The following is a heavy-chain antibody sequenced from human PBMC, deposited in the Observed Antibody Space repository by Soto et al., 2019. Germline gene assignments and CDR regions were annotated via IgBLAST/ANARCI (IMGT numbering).Heavy chain of an antibody. CDR1: GFTFSSYS. V-gene: IGHV3-21*01. Sequence: PGGSLRLSCAASGFTFSSYSMNWVRQAPGKGLEWVSSISSSSSYIYYADSVKGRFTISRDNAKNSLYLQMNSLRAEDTAVYYCARVGDYDYIWGTSQYNGFDPWGQGTLATV. D-gene: IGHD3-16*01. CDR3: ARVGDYDYIWGTSQYNGFDP. J-gene: IGHJ5*02. CDR2: ISSSSSYI.